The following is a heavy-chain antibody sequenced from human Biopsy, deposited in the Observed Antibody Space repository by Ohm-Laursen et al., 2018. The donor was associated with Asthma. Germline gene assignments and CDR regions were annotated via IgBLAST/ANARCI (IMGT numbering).Heavy chain of an antibody. CDR2: ISYDGSSI. Sequence: RSLRLSCAASRFTYEMHWVRQAPGKGLEWVAVISYDGSSIYYADSVKGRFIISRDNSKNTLSLQMNSLTAEDTAVYYCAREGVAGTHIEDWGQGTLVTVSS. CDR3: AREGVAGTHIED. D-gene: IGHD6-19*01. V-gene: IGHV3-30-3*01. J-gene: IGHJ4*02. CDR1: RFTYE.